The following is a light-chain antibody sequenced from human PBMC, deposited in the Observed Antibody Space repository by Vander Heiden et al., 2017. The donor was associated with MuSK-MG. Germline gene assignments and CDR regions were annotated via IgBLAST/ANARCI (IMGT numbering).Light chain of an antibody. Sequence: SYELTQPPSVSVSPGQTASITCSGDKLGDKYACWYQHKPGQSPVLVIYQNNKRPSGIPERFSGSNSGNTATLTISGTQAMDEADYYCQAWDSSTAFFGTGTKLTVL. CDR3: QAWDSSTAF. J-gene: IGLJ1*01. V-gene: IGLV3-1*01. CDR2: QNN. CDR1: KLGDKY.